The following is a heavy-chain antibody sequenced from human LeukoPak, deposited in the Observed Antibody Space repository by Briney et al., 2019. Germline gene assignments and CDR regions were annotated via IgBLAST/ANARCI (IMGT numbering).Heavy chain of an antibody. V-gene: IGHV3-23*01. CDR3: MGGRGWLPEN. J-gene: IGHJ4*02. D-gene: IGHD3-22*01. Sequence: GGSLRLSCAASGLTFSIYAMNWVRQAPGKGLEWVSAISSTGGHTYYAGSVKGRFTISRDNVKNSLYLQMNSLRIEDAAVYYCMGGRGWLPENWGQGTLVTVSS. CDR2: ISSTGGHT. CDR1: GLTFSIYA.